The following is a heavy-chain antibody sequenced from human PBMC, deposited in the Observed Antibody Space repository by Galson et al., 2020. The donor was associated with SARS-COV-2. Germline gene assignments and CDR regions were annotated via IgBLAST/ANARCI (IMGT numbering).Heavy chain of an antibody. CDR3: ARWLSGDWPYYCFYGMDV. Sequence: ASVKVPCQASGYRFTDYYLYWLRQAPGQGLECMGWINPSTGGASYAQNFQHRVSQASDMSISTAHMELRRLRSDDTAVYYGARWLSGDWPYYCFYGMDVWGQGTTVTVSS. CDR2: INPSTGGA. D-gene: IGHD2-21*02. CDR1: GYRFTDYY. V-gene: IGHV1-2*02. J-gene: IGHJ6*02.